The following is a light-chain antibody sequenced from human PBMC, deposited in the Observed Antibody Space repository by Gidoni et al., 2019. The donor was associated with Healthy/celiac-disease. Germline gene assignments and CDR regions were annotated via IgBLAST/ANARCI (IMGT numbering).Light chain of an antibody. CDR1: PSVSSY. CDR2: DAS. J-gene: IGKJ3*01. CDR3: QQRSNWPPIT. V-gene: IGKV3-11*01. Sequence: EIVLTQSPATLSLSPGERATLSCRASPSVSSYLAWYQQKPGQAPRLLIYDASNRATGIPARFSGSGSGTDFTLTISSLEPEDFAVYYGQQRSNWPPITFXPXTKVDIK.